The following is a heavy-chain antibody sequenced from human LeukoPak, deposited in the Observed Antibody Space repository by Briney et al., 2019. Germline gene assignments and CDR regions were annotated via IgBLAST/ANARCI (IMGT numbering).Heavy chain of an antibody. J-gene: IGHJ3*02. CDR2: IKQDGSEE. CDR1: GFTFSIW. CDR3: ARHPYCGGDCYSGYGALDI. V-gene: IGHV3-7*01. Sequence: PGGSLRLSCAASGFTFSIWMTWVRQAPGKGLEWVANIKQDGSEEQYADSVKGRFTISRDDAKNSLYLQMNSLRAGDTAVYFCARHPYCGGDCYSGYGALDIWGQGTMVTVSS. D-gene: IGHD2-21*02.